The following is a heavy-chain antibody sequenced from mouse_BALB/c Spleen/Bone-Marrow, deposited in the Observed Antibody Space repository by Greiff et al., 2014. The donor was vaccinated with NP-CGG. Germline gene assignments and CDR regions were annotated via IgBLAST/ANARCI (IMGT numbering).Heavy chain of an antibody. Sequence: EVKVEESGTVLARPGAAVKMSCKASGYTFSNYWMHWVKQRPGQGLEWIGTIYPGNSDTTYNQKFKGKATLTAVTSTSTAYMELSSLTNEGLAFDDGTTFSLNKFRYCGRGTTLSV. CDR3: TTFSLNKFRY. D-gene: IGHD1-2*01. CDR2: IYPGNSDT. J-gene: IGHJ2*01. CDR1: GYTFSNYW. V-gene: IGHV1-5*01.